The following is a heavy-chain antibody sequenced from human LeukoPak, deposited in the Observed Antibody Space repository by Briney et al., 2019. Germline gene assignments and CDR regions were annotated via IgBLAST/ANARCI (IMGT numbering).Heavy chain of an antibody. CDR3: AKRPYYYDSSGRGHFDY. Sequence: PGGSLRLSCAASGLTFSSYAMSWVRQAPGKGLEWVSAISGSGGSTYYADSVKGRFTISRDNSKNTLYLQMNSLRAEDTAVYYCAKRPYYYDSSGRGHFDYWGQGTLVTVSS. CDR1: GLTFSSYA. D-gene: IGHD3-22*01. J-gene: IGHJ4*02. V-gene: IGHV3-23*01. CDR2: ISGSGGST.